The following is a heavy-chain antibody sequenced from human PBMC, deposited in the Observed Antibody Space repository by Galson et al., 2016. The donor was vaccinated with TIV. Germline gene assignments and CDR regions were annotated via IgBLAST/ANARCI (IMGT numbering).Heavy chain of an antibody. CDR1: GYSISSGNY. J-gene: IGHJ5*02. D-gene: IGHD3-3*01. CDR3: STHAGITIYGLVAGGGFDP. V-gene: IGHV4-38-2*01. CDR2: VYHSGNT. Sequence: LSLTCAVSGYSISSGNYWGWIRRPPGKGLEWIASVYHSGNTYSNPSFKSRVTISVDKSKNQFSLQLTSVTAADTAVYYCSTHAGITIYGLVAGGGFDPWGQGTLVTVSS.